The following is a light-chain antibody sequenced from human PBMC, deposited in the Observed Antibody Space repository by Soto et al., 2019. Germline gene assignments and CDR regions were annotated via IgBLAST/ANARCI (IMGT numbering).Light chain of an antibody. CDR2: EVS. V-gene: IGLV2-8*01. CDR3: SSYAGRNNVI. CDR1: SSDVGGYNY. Sequence: QSVLTQPPSASGSPGQSVTISCTGTSSDVGGYNYVSWYQQHPGKAPKLMIYEVSERPSGVPDRFSGSKSGNTGSLTVSGLQAEDESDYDCSSYAGRNNVIFGGGSTVPGL. J-gene: IGLJ2*01.